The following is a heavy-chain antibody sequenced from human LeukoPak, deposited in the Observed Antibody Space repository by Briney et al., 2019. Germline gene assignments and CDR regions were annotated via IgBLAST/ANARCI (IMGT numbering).Heavy chain of an antibody. CDR3: ARPPANYYGSGSYYSY. Sequence: GASLKISCKGSGYSFTSYWIGWVRQLPGKGLEWMGIIYPGDSDTRYSPSFQGQVTISADKSISTAYLQWSSLKASDTAMYYCARPPANYYGSGSYYSYWGQGTLVTVSS. D-gene: IGHD3-10*01. CDR1: GYSFTSYW. J-gene: IGHJ4*02. CDR2: IYPGDSDT. V-gene: IGHV5-51*01.